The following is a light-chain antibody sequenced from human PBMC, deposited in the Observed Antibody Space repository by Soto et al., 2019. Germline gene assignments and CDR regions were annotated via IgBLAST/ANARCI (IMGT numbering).Light chain of an antibody. Sequence: QSALTQPRSVSGSPGQSVTISCTGTSYDVGDYKYVSWYRQLPGKAPKLMIYDISERPSGVPDRFSGSKSGNTASLTISGLQAEDEADYYCCSYAGSYSDVFGTGTKLTVL. CDR1: SYDVGDYKY. V-gene: IGLV2-11*01. CDR3: CSYAGSYSDV. J-gene: IGLJ1*01. CDR2: DIS.